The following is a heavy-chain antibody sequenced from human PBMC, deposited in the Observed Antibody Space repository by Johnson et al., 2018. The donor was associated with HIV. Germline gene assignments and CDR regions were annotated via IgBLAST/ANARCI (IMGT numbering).Heavy chain of an antibody. CDR1: GFNFDDYA. V-gene: IGHV3-9*01. Sequence: VQLVESGGGLVQPGRSLRLSCAASGFNFDDYAMHWVRQAPGKGLEWVSGISWNSGSIGYADSVKGRFTISRDNSKNTLYLQMNSLRAEDTAVYYCAKDQGHDYGDYVLYAFDIWGQGTMVTVSS. CDR2: ISWNSGSI. J-gene: IGHJ3*02. CDR3: AKDQGHDYGDYVLYAFDI. D-gene: IGHD4-17*01.